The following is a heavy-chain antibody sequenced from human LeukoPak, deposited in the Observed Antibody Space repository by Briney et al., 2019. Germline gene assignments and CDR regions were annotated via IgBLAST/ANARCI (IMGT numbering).Heavy chain of an antibody. V-gene: IGHV3-48*02. CDR2: ISTSSSTI. CDR3: ARAAPYYYDSSGYSAFDS. CDR1: GFTFSSYS. Sequence: PGGSLSLFCAASGFTFSSYSMNWVRQAPGKGLEWVSYISTSSSTIYYADSVKGRFTISRDNVKNSLYLQMNSLRDEDTAVYYCARAAPYYYDSSGYSAFDSWGQGTMVTVSA. J-gene: IGHJ3*02. D-gene: IGHD3-22*01.